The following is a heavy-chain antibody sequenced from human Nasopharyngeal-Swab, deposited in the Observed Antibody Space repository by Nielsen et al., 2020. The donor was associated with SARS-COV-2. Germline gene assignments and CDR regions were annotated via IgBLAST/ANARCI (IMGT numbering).Heavy chain of an antibody. D-gene: IGHD3-10*01. Sequence: SGTLSLTCTLSGGSISRYYWSWIRQPPGKGLEWIGYIYYSGSTFYNPSLKSRVTMSVDTSKNQFSLNLSSVTAADTAVYFCARAEYELQSFGYYYYIMDVWGQGTTVTVSS. J-gene: IGHJ6*02. CDR2: IYYSGST. V-gene: IGHV4-59*01. CDR1: GGSISRYY. CDR3: ARAEYELQSFGYYYYIMDV.